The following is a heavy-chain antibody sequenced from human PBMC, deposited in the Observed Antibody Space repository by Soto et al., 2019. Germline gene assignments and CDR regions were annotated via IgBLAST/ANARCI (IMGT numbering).Heavy chain of an antibody. CDR1: GFTFSQSA. J-gene: IGHJ4*02. V-gene: IGHV3-23*01. CDR2: ISIGGGST. Sequence: EVQLLASGGGLIQPGESLTLSCGASGFTFSQSAMSWVRQAPGKGLEWVSAISIGGGSTYYAGSVKGRFTISRDDSENTLYLQMNSLRGDDTAVYYCAKPSPYSFGYFGSWGQGTLVTVSS. CDR3: AKPSPYSFGYFGS. D-gene: IGHD5-18*01.